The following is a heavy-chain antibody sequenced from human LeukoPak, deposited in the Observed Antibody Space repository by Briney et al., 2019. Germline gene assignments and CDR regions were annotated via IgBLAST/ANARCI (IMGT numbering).Heavy chain of an antibody. D-gene: IGHD1-26*01. CDR2: IYTSGST. V-gene: IGHV4-4*07. J-gene: IGHJ5*02. CDR3: ARAWGVGGSYINWFDP. CDR1: GGSTSSYY. Sequence: PSETLSLTCTVSGGSTSSYYWSWIRQPAGKGLEWIGRIYTSGSTNYNPSLKSRVTMSVDTSKNQFSLKLSSVTAADTAVYYCARAWGVGGSYINWFDPWGQGTLVTVSS.